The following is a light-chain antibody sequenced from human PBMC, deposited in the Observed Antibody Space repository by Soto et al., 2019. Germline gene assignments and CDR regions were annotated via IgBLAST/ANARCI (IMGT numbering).Light chain of an antibody. CDR3: QQTRAYPST. CDR2: GAS. Sequence: IQIIPTSSSLRASVGGRVPSTSQASQGISNYLAWYQQRPGKAPKLLIYGASTLQSGVPSRFSGSGSGTDFTLTITSLQAEDFATYYCQQTRAYPSTFGGGTKVDIK. CDR1: QGISNY. J-gene: IGKJ4*01. V-gene: IGKV1-27*01.